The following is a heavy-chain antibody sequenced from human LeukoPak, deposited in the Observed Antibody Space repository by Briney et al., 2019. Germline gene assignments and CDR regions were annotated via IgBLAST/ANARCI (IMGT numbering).Heavy chain of an antibody. CDR2: INPNSGAT. Sequence: ASVKVSCKASGYTFTGYYMHWVRQAPGRGLEWMGWINPNSGATKYAQKFQGRVTMTRDTSISTAYMEVSRLRFDDTAVYYCARDGGWYQLLWWFNPWGQGTLVTVSS. D-gene: IGHD2-2*01. CDR1: GYTFTGYY. V-gene: IGHV1-2*02. CDR3: ARDGGWYQLLWWFNP. J-gene: IGHJ5*02.